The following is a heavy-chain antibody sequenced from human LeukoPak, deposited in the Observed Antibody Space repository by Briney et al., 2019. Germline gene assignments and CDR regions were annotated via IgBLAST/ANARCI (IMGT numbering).Heavy chain of an antibody. CDR3: ARVSVTHTWETGYYFDY. V-gene: IGHV4-34*01. D-gene: IGHD4-17*01. CDR2: INHSGST. J-gene: IGHJ4*02. CDR1: GGSFSGYY. Sequence: SETLSLTCAVYGGSFSGYYWSWIRQPPGKGLEWIGEINHSGSTNYNPSLKSRVTISVDTSKNQFSLKLSSVTAADTAVYYCARVSVTHTWETGYYFDYWGQGILVTVSS.